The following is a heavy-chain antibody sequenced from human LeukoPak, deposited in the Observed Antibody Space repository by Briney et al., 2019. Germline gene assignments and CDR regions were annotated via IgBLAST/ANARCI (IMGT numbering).Heavy chain of an antibody. CDR3: ARDWGQTDSPLDY. CDR1: GYTFTNYG. Sequence: ASVKVSCKASGYTFTNYGISWVRQAPGQGLEWMGLISGYNGNTNYAQKFQGGVTMTTDTSTTTAVMELRSLRSDDTAVYYCARDWGQTDSPLDYWGQGTLVTVSS. CDR2: ISGYNGNT. V-gene: IGHV1-18*01. J-gene: IGHJ4*02. D-gene: IGHD3-16*01.